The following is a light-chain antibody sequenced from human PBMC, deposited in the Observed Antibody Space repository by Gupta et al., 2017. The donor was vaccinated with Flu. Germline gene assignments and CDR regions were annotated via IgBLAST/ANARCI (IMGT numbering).Light chain of an antibody. CDR3: SSYAGSNNYV. V-gene: IGLV2-8*01. Sequence: TSSDVGAYNYVSWYQQRPGKAPQLIIYEVNKRPSGVPARFSGSKSGNTASLTVSGLQAEDEADYYCSSYAGSNNYVFGTGTKVIVL. CDR2: EVN. J-gene: IGLJ1*01. CDR1: SSDVGAYNY.